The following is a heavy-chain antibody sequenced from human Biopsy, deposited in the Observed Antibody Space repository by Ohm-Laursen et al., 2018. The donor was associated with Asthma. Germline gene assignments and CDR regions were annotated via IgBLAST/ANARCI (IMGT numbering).Heavy chain of an antibody. CDR1: GYTFNSAG. CDR2: ISVYNGNT. Sequence: ASVKVSCKISGYTFNSAGITWVRQAPGQGLEWMGWISVYNGNTKVAQKLQDRVTMITDTSTSTAYMESRSLRSDDTAVYFCARAVDYSHYYGIDVWGQGTTVTVS. CDR3: ARAVDYSHYYGIDV. V-gene: IGHV1-18*01. J-gene: IGHJ6*02. D-gene: IGHD3-10*01.